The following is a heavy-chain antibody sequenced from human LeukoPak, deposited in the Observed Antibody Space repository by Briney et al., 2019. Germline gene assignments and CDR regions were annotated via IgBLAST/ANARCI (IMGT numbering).Heavy chain of an antibody. CDR3: AMSRYSIDTEIFQH. CDR2: ISNSGTAI. V-gene: IGHV3-48*03. J-gene: IGHJ1*01. Sequence: GGSLRLSCAVCGFTFSSCEMNWARQAPGKGLEWVSYISNSGTAIYYADSVKGRFTISRDNAKSSLYLQMNSLRAEDTDVYYCAMSRYSIDTEIFQHWGQGTLVTVSS. D-gene: IGHD2-21*01. CDR1: GFTFSSCE.